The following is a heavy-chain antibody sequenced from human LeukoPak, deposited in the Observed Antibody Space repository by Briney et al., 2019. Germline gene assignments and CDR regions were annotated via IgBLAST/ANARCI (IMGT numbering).Heavy chain of an antibody. CDR3: ARISITMIVASDS. V-gene: IGHV4-39*07. CDR2: IYHSGST. Sequence: SETLSLTCTVSGGSISSSGYYWGWIRQPPGKGLEWIGSIYHSGSTYYTPSLKSRVTISVDTSKNQFSLKLSSVTAADTAVYYCARISITMIVASDSWGQGTLVTVSS. J-gene: IGHJ4*02. CDR1: GGSISSSGYY. D-gene: IGHD3-22*01.